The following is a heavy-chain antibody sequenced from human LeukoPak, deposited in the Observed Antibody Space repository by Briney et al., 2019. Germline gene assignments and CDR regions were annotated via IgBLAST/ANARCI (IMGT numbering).Heavy chain of an antibody. J-gene: IGHJ3*02. CDR3: ASGGFGELFPSHHDAFDI. CDR1: GGSISSYY. CDR2: IYYCGST. V-gene: IGHV4-59*01. Sequence: SETLSLTCTVSGGSISSYYWRWLRQPPGKGLECIGYIYYCGSTNYNPSLKSRVTISVYTSKSQFSLKLSSVTAADTAVYYCASGGFGELFPSHHDAFDIWGQGTMVTVSS. D-gene: IGHD3-10*01.